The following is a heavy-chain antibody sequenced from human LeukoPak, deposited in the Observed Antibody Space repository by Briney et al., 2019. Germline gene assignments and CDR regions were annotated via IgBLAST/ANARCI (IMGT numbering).Heavy chain of an antibody. CDR2: IYSGVST. CDR1: GFTVSSNY. J-gene: IGHJ3*02. V-gene: IGHV3-53*01. D-gene: IGHD5-18*01. Sequence: GGSLRLSCAASGFTVSSNYLSWVRQAPGKGLEWVSVIYSGVSTYYADSVKGRFTISRDNSKKTLYLHMKSLRAEDTAVYYCARAVDTAMVGAFDIWGPGKMVTVSS. CDR3: ARAVDTAMVGAFDI.